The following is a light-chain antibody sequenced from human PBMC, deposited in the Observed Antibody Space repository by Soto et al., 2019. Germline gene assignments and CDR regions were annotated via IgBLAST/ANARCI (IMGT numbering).Light chain of an antibody. CDR3: ETWHSNTRV. V-gene: IGLV4-60*02. Sequence: QLVLTQSSSASASLGSSVKLTCTLSSGHSSYIIAWHQQQPGKAPRYLMKLEGSGSYNKGSRVPDRFSGSSSGADRYLTISNLLFEDEADYYCETWHSNTRVFGGGTKLTVL. CDR1: SGHSSYI. CDR2: LEGSGSY. J-gene: IGLJ2*01.